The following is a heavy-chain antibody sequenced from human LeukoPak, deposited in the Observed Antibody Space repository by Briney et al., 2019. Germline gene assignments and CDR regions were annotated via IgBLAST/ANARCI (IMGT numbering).Heavy chain of an antibody. CDR1: GYTFTTFE. CDR2: VNPNSGDT. D-gene: IGHD2-8*02. V-gene: IGHV1-8*02. Sequence: ASVKVSCKASGYTFTTFEISWVRQAPGQGLEWMGWVNPNSGDTGYAQQIQGRVNLTRNTAIATAYMELSSLKSEDTAVYYCARVDTGLTYWGQGTLMIVSS. J-gene: IGHJ4*02. CDR3: ARVDTGLTY.